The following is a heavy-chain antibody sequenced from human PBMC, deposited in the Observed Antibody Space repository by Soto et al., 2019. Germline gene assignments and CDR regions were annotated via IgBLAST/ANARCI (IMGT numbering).Heavy chain of an antibody. D-gene: IGHD6-6*01. CDR3: ARSLSTISARPDY. CDR2: INPNTGGA. CDR1: GYTFTGYF. V-gene: IGHV1-2*02. Sequence: ASVKVSCKASGYTFTGYFMHCVRQAPGQGLEWMGWINPNTGGANYAQKFQDRVTMTRDTSTNTAYMEMNRLRSDDTAVYYCARSLSTISARPDYWGQGTLVTVS. J-gene: IGHJ4*02.